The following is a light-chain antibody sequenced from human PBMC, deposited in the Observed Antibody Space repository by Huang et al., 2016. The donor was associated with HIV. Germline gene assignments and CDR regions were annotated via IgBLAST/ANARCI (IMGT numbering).Light chain of an antibody. Sequence: DIQMTQSPSTLSASVGDRVIITCRASQSIGNWLAWVQQKPGRAPKLLIYDASNLQNGVPSRFSGSGSGTVFTLTIDNLQPEDYSTYYCQQYNTPPYRFGQGTKVDIK. CDR1: QSIGNW. V-gene: IGKV1-5*01. CDR3: QQYNTPPYR. J-gene: IGKJ2*03. CDR2: DAS.